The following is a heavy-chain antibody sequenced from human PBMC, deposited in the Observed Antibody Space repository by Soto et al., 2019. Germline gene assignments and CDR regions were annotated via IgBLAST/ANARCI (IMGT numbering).Heavy chain of an antibody. V-gene: IGHV1-24*01. J-gene: IGHJ5*02. D-gene: IGHD3-10*01. CDR3: ARETSGSCWFDP. CDR1: GYTLTELS. Sequence: ASVKVSCKVSGYTLTELSMHWVRQTPGKGLEWMGGFDPEDGETIYAQKFQGRVTMTRDTSTSTVYMELSSLRSEDTAVYYCARETSGSCWFDPWGQGTPVTVSS. CDR2: FDPEDGET.